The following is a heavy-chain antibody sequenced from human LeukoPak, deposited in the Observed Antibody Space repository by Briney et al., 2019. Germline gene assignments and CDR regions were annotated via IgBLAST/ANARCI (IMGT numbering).Heavy chain of an antibody. CDR2: ITATGSTI. CDR3: ARDQYGGNSVHCFDP. J-gene: IGHJ5*02. Sequence: GGSLRLSCSVSGFIFSDSHMSWLRPAPGKGLEWVSYITATGSTIYYADSVRGRFTISRNNAKKSLYLQMNMLRAEDAAVYYCARDQYGGNSVHCFDPWGQGTLITVSS. CDR1: GFIFSDSH. V-gene: IGHV3-11*04. D-gene: IGHD4-23*01.